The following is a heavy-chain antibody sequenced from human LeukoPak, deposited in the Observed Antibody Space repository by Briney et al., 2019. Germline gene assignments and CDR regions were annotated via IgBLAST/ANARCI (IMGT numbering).Heavy chain of an antibody. Sequence: TGGSLRLSCAASGFTFNNYGINWVRRAPGKGLEWVSVISGSGGSTFYADSVKGRFTISRDNSKNTLYLQMNSLRAEDTAVYYCAKEGVGATYGYYSMDVWGQGTTVTVSS. CDR1: GFTFNNYG. V-gene: IGHV3-23*01. CDR3: AKEGVGATYGYYSMDV. J-gene: IGHJ6*02. CDR2: ISGSGGST. D-gene: IGHD1-26*01.